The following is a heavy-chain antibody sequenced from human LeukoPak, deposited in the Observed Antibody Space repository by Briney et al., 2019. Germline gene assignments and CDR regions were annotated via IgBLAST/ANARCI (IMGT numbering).Heavy chain of an antibody. CDR1: GFTFIDYW. J-gene: IGHJ4*02. Sequence: PGGSLRLSCTASGFTFIDYWIYWIRQAPGKGLERVATIKQDGGEKYYGDSVKGRFTISRDNAKNSLYLQMNSLRAEDTAMYYCVKGGVYGDYYFDYWGQGTLVTVSS. V-gene: IGHV3-7*03. CDR2: IKQDGGEK. D-gene: IGHD4-17*01. CDR3: VKGGVYGDYYFDY.